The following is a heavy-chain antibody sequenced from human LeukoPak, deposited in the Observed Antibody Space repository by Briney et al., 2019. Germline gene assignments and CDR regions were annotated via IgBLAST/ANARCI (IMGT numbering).Heavy chain of an antibody. J-gene: IGHJ4*02. CDR2: IYSGANT. D-gene: IGHD3-22*01. CDR3: AREMSYDSSGYFVY. CDR1: GFTISSNY. Sequence: PGGSLRLSCAASGFTISSNYMNWVRQAPAKGLERDSVIYSGANTDYADSARSRFTISRDNSKNTPSLQMNHLRAEDTAVYYCAREMSYDSSGYFVYWGRGTLVTVYS. V-gene: IGHV3-66*01.